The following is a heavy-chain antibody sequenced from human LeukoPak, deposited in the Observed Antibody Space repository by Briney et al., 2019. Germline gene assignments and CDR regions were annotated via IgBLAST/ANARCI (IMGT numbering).Heavy chain of an antibody. Sequence: ASVKVSCKASGYTFTSYGISWVRQAPGQGLEWMGWISAYNGNTNYAQKLQGRVTMTTDTSTSTAYMELRSLRSDYTAVYYCARDRSSWYLDYWGQRTLVTVSS. V-gene: IGHV1-18*01. CDR2: ISAYNGNT. J-gene: IGHJ4*02. D-gene: IGHD6-13*01. CDR1: GYTFTSYG. CDR3: ARDRSSWYLDY.